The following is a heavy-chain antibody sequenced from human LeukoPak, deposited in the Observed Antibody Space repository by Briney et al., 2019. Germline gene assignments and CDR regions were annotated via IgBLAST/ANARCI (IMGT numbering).Heavy chain of an antibody. CDR1: GFTFSSYD. CDR2: IGTAGDT. Sequence: GGSLRLSCAASGFTFSSYDMHWVRQATGKGLEWVSAIGTAGDTYYPGSVKGRFTISRENAKNSLYLQMNSLRAEDTAVYYCARKGNVYYYFDYWGQGTLVTVSS. D-gene: IGHD3-10*01. J-gene: IGHJ4*02. V-gene: IGHV3-13*01. CDR3: ARKGNVYYYFDY.